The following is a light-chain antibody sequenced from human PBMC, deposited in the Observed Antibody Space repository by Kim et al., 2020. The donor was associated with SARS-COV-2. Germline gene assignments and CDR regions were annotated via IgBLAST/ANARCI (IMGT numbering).Light chain of an antibody. Sequence: SALTQPRSVSGSPGQSVTISCTGTGSDVGAYNYVSWYQQHPGKAPKLMIYDVSKRPSGVPVPDRFSGPKSGNTASLTISGLQAEDEADYYCCSYAGSYTYVFGTGTKVTVL. CDR1: GSDVGAYNY. V-gene: IGLV2-11*01. CDR3: CSYAGSYTYV. CDR2: DVS. J-gene: IGLJ1*01.